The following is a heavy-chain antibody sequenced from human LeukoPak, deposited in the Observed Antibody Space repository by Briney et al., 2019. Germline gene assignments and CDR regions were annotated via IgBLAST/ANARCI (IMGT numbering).Heavy chain of an antibody. J-gene: IGHJ3*02. CDR2: ISYDGSNK. CDR3: AKEVRNYDSPPAFDI. D-gene: IGHD3-22*01. Sequence: PGRSLRLSCAASGFTFSSYGMHWVRQAPGKGLEWVAVISYDGSNKYYADSVKGRFTISRDNSKNTLYLQMNSLRAEDTAVYYCAKEVRNYDSPPAFDIWGQGTMVTVSS. V-gene: IGHV3-30*18. CDR1: GFTFSSYG.